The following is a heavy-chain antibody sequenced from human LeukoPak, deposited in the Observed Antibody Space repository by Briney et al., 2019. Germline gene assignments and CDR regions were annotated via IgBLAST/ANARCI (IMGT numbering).Heavy chain of an antibody. V-gene: IGHV3-48*01. CDR3: ARDHPYSSSYHFDY. J-gene: IGHJ4*02. D-gene: IGHD6-6*01. CDR2: ISSSSSTI. CDR1: GFTFSSYS. Sequence: GGSLRLSCAASGFTFSSYSMNWVRRAPGKGLEWVSYISSSSSTIYYADSVKGRFTISRDNAKNSLYLQMNSLRAEDTAVYYCARDHPYSSSYHFDYWGQGTLVTVSS.